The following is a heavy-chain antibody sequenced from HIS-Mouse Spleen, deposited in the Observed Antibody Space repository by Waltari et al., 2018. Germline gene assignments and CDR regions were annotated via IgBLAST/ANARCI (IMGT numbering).Heavy chain of an antibody. D-gene: IGHD6-13*01. V-gene: IGHV4-39*07. CDR2: IYYSGST. CDR3: AREIPYSSSWYDWYFDL. CDR1: GGSISSSRYY. Sequence: QLQLQESGPGLVKPSETLSLTCTVSGGSISSSRYYCGWIRQPPGKGLEWIGSIYYSGSTYYNPSLKSRVTISVDTSKNQFSLKLSSVTAADTAVYYCAREIPYSSSWYDWYFDLWGRGTLVTVYS. J-gene: IGHJ2*01.